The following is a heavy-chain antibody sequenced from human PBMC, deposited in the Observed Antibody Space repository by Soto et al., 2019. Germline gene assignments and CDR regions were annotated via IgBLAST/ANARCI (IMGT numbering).Heavy chain of an antibody. J-gene: IGHJ3*02. CDR2: IYYSGST. Sequence: SETLSLTCTVSGGSVSSGSYYWSWIRQPPGKGLEWIGYIYYSGSTNYNPSLKSRVTISVDTSKNQFSLKLSSVTAADTAVYYCARVPGGYYDSSGYSDAFDIWGQGPMVTVSS. CDR1: GGSVSSGSYY. V-gene: IGHV4-61*01. CDR3: ARVPGGYYDSSGYSDAFDI. D-gene: IGHD3-22*01.